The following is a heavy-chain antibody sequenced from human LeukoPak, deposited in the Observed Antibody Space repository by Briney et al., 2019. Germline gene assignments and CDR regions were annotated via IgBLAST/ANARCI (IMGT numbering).Heavy chain of an antibody. CDR1: GFTFSSYD. V-gene: IGHV3-48*03. CDR3: ARVSSGSYYILDY. J-gene: IGHJ4*02. Sequence: PGGSLRLSCAASGFTFSSYDMNWVRQAPGKGLEWVSYISSSGSTIYYADSVKGRLTISRDNAKNSLYLQMSSLRAEDTAVYYCARVSSGSYYILDYWGQGTLVTVSS. D-gene: IGHD1-26*01. CDR2: ISSSGSTI.